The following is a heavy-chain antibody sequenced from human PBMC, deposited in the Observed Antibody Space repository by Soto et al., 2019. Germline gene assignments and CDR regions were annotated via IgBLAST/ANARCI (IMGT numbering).Heavy chain of an antibody. CDR2: FDPEDGET. J-gene: IGHJ4*02. D-gene: IGHD1-7*01. CDR3: ATDPRITGTTSPYGS. V-gene: IGHV1-24*01. Sequence: GASVKVSCKVSGYTHTELSMHWVRQAPGKGLEWMGGFDPEDGETIYAQKFQGRVTMTEDTSTDTAYMELSSLRSEDTAVYYCATDPRITGTTSPYGSWGQGTLVTVVS. CDR1: GYTHTELS.